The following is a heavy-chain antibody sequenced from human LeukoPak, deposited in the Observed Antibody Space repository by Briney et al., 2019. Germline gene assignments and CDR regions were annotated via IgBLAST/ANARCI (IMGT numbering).Heavy chain of an antibody. CDR1: GFTFSTCG. CDR2: ISGNDDGT. J-gene: IGHJ4*02. Sequence: GGSLRLSCTASGFTFSTCGMTWVRQAPGKGLEWVSSISGNDDGTYYADSVKGRFTISRDNSKNTLYLQMNSLRAEDTAIYYCAKRGPIYSASPGNYFDYWGQGTLVTVSS. V-gene: IGHV3-23*01. CDR3: AKRGPIYSASPGNYFDY. D-gene: IGHD3-10*01.